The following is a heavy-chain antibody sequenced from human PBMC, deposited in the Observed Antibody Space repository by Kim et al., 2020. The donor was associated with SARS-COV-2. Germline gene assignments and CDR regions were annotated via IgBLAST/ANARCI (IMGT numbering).Heavy chain of an antibody. CDR3: ARSEGPLNYYDSSGYSAFDI. Sequence: GRFTIARDNSKNTLYLQMNRLRAEDTAVYYCARSEGPLNYYDSSGYSAFDIWGQGTMVTVSS. V-gene: IGHV3-30*07. J-gene: IGHJ3*02. D-gene: IGHD3-22*01.